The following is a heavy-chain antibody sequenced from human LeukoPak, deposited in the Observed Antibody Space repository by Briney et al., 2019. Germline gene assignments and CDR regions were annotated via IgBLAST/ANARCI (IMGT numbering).Heavy chain of an antibody. D-gene: IGHD2-21*01. J-gene: IGHJ4*02. Sequence: PERSLRLSCAASGFTFRNYAMHWVRQAPGKGLEYVSAISTNGGSTFYANPVKDRFTISRDNSKKTLYLQMGSLRAEDMAVYYCARVGDVNYFDYWGQGTLVTVSS. V-gene: IGHV3-64*01. CDR3: ARVGDVNYFDY. CDR1: GFTFRNYA. CDR2: ISTNGGST.